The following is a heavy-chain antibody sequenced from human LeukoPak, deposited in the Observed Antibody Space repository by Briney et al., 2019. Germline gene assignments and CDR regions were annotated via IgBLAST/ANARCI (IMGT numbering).Heavy chain of an antibody. V-gene: IGHV3-21*01. CDR2: ISSSSSYI. J-gene: IGHJ3*02. CDR1: GFTFSRYS. CDR3: AWESGTDAFDI. D-gene: IGHD1-14*01. Sequence: GGSLRLSCAASGFTFSRYSMNWVRQAPGKGLEWVSSISSSSSYIYYADSVKGRFTISRDNAKNSLYLQMNSLRAEDTAVYYCAWESGTDAFDIWGQGTMVTVSS.